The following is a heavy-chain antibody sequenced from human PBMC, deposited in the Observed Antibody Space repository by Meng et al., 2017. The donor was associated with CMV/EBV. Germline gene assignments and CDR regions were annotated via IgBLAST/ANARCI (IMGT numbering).Heavy chain of an antibody. CDR1: GFTFSSYG. Sequence: GGSLRLSCAASGFTFSSYGMHWVRQAPGKGLEWVAVIWYDGSNKYYADSVKGRFTISRDNSKNTLYLQMNSLRAEDTAVYYCAKDLAKQQLLAFDIWGQGTTVTVSS. J-gene: IGHJ3*02. CDR2: IWYDGSNK. CDR3: AKDLAKQQLLAFDI. D-gene: IGHD6-13*01. V-gene: IGHV3-33*06.